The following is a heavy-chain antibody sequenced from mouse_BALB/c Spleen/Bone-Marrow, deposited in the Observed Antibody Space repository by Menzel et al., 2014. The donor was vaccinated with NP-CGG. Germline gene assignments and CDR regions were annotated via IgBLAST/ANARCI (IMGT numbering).Heavy chain of an antibody. J-gene: IGHJ3*01. CDR3: ARGTYYGSSYWFAY. D-gene: IGHD1-1*01. V-gene: IGHV1-19*01. CDR1: GYTFTDYY. CDR2: VNPYNGST. Sequence: VQLQQSGPELVKPGASVKMSCKTSGYTFTDYYMDWVKQSHGESFEWIGRVNPYNGSTSYNQKFKGKATLTVDKSSSTAYMELNSLTSEDSAVYYCARGTYYGSSYWFAYWGQGTLVTVSA.